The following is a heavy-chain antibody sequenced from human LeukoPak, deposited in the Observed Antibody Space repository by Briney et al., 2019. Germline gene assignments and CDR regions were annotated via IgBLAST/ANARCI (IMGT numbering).Heavy chain of an antibody. D-gene: IGHD3-22*01. V-gene: IGHV3-11*04. Sequence: GGSPILSCAASGFPFSDYYMSWIRQAPGKGLEWAPYISSSGSTIYYADSVKGRFTISRDNAKNSLYLQMNSLRAEDTAVYYCARDGVVVTERYYYYYYYMDVWGKGTTVTISS. CDR3: ARDGVVVTERYYYYYYYMDV. J-gene: IGHJ6*03. CDR2: ISSSGSTI. CDR1: GFPFSDYY.